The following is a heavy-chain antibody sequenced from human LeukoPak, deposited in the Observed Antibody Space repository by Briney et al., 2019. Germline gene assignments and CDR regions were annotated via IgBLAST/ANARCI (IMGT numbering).Heavy chain of an antibody. V-gene: IGHV1-69*13. Sequence: SVKVSCKASGYTFTSYYMHWVRQAPGQGLEWMGGIIPIFGTANYAQKFQGRVTITADESTSTAYMELSSLRSEDTAVYYCARSPGTDFDYWGQGTLVTVSS. CDR3: ARSPGTDFDY. D-gene: IGHD1-1*01. CDR1: GYTFTSYY. CDR2: IIPIFGTA. J-gene: IGHJ4*02.